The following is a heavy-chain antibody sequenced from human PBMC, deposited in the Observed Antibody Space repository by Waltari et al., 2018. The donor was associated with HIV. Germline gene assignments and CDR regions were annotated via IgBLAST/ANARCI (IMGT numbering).Heavy chain of an antibody. D-gene: IGHD3-3*01. V-gene: IGHV4-34*08. J-gene: IGHJ2*01. CDR3: ARWRGHFDV. CDR2: INHSGTV. CDR1: GGTLTGNY. Sequence: QVELQQWGGGVVLQPSAPVSLASALQGGTLTGNYWSWIRQGPGKGPGWIGEINHSGTVNYKPSLRRRITISFDMPSNQLSLRLTSVTAADSAAYYCARWRGHFDVWGRGTLVTVS.